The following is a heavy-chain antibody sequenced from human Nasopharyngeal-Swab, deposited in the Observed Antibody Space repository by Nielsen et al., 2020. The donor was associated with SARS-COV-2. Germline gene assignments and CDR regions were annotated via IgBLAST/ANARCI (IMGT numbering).Heavy chain of an antibody. D-gene: IGHD4-17*01. CDR3: VRDESGDYLGLPFDY. Sequence: SETLSLTCTVSGASISSSISYWGWIRQSPQKGLEWIGTVSYSGTANYNPSLNSRVTISVDTSKNQFSLKLISVTAADTAVYYCVRDESGDYLGLPFDYWGQGTLVTVSS. CDR2: VSYSGTA. V-gene: IGHV4-39*07. J-gene: IGHJ4*02. CDR1: GASISSSISY.